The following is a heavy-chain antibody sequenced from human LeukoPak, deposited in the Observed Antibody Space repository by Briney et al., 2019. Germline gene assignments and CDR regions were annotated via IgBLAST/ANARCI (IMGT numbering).Heavy chain of an antibody. D-gene: IGHD6-13*01. CDR3: ARVSAAGMEFHYGMDV. V-gene: IGHV4-59*01. CDR2: IHYSEST. Sequence: SETLSLTCTVSGGSIRSYYWSWMRQPSGKGLEWIGNIHYSESTNFNPSLKSRVAIAVDTSKNQFSLSMRSVTAADTAVYYCARVSAAGMEFHYGMDVWGQGTTVFVSS. CDR1: GGSIRSYY. J-gene: IGHJ6*02.